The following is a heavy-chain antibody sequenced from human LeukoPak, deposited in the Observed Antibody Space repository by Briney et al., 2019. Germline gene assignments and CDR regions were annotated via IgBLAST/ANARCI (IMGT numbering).Heavy chain of an antibody. CDR1: GFPFSSYW. CDR3: TRVGYIDEGIDY. D-gene: IGHD5-24*01. J-gene: IGHJ4*02. Sequence: GGSLRLSCVASGFPFSSYWRTWVRQAPGKGLEWVANIKQDGSKKSYVDSVKGRFTISRDNAKNSLYLQMNRLRAEDTAIYYCTRVGYIDEGIDYWGQGTLVTVSS. V-gene: IGHV3-7*04. CDR2: IKQDGSKK.